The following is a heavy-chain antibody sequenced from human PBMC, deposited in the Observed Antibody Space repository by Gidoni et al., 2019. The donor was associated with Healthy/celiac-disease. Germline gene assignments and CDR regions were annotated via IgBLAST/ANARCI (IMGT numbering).Heavy chain of an antibody. CDR1: GYTFTSYG. D-gene: IGHD3-10*01. Sequence: QAQLVQSGAEVKKPGASVKVSCKASGYTFTSYGISWVRQAPGQGLEWMGWSSAYNGNTNYAQKLQGRVTMTTDTSTSTAYMELRSLRSDDTAVYYCARVAMVQGVIIILDYWGQGTLVTVSS. J-gene: IGHJ4*02. V-gene: IGHV1-18*01. CDR3: ARVAMVQGVIIILDY. CDR2: SSAYNGNT.